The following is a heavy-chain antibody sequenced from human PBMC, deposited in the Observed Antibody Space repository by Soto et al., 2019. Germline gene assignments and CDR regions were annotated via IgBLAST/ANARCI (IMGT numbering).Heavy chain of an antibody. J-gene: IGHJ4*02. CDR3: ASSVLVTSTMNYFDL. D-gene: IGHD2-8*02. CDR1: GYSFTSYW. V-gene: IGHV5-51*01. Sequence: RGESLKISCKGSGYSFTSYWICWVRQMPGKGLEWMGIIYPGDSDTRYSPSFQGQVTISADKSISTAYLQWSSLKASDAAIYFCASSVLVTSTMNYFDLWGQGTLVTVSS. CDR2: IYPGDSDT.